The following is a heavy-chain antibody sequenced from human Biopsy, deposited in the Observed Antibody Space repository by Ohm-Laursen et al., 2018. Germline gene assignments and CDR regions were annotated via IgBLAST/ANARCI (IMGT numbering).Heavy chain of an antibody. CDR2: IVPVLGHL. D-gene: IGHD3-3*01. CDR1: GGPSSNYA. J-gene: IGHJ4*02. Sequence: SSVKVSCKASGGPSSNYAFSWVRQAPGQGLEWVGRIVPVLGHLNYAQRFQGRVSITADKSTSYIFMELSRLTSGDTAVYYCAADADGYYTEFDYWGPGTLVTVSS. V-gene: IGHV1-69*04. CDR3: AADADGYYTEFDY.